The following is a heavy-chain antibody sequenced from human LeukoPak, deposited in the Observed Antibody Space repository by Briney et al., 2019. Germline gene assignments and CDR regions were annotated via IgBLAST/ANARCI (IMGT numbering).Heavy chain of an antibody. CDR1: GGSISSYY. CDR3: AKARVRSYTFDSSGSYSSDWNFDL. CDR2: IYDTGST. J-gene: IGHJ2*01. Sequence: SETLSLTCTVSGGSISSYYWSWIRQPPGKGLEGMGYIYDTGSTNYNPSLKSRVTISVDTSQNQFSLELNSVTAADTAVYYCAKARVRSYTFDSSGSYSSDWNFDLWGRGTLVTVSS. V-gene: IGHV4-59*01. D-gene: IGHD3-22*01.